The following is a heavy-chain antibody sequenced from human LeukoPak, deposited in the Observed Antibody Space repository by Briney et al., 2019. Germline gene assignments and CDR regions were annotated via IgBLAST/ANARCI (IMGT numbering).Heavy chain of an antibody. D-gene: IGHD6-19*01. CDR3: ARDPPFSSGWSQNHFDY. Sequence: PGRSLRLSCAPSGFTFDDFAMHWVRQAPGKGLEWVSLISYDGGNKNCADSVKGRFTISRDNSKNTLYLHMNSLRPEDTAVYYCARDPPFSSGWSQNHFDYWGQGTLVTVSS. CDR1: GFTFDDFA. J-gene: IGHJ4*02. V-gene: IGHV3-30*04. CDR2: ISYDGGNK.